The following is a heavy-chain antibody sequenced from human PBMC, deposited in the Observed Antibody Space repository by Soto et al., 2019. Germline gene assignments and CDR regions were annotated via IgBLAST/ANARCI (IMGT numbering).Heavy chain of an antibody. Sequence: GGSLRLSCAASGFTLSSYSMNWVRQAPGKGLEWVSSISSSSSYIYYADSVKGRFTISRDNAKNSLYLQMNSLRAEDTAVYYCARAGSTTYDFWSGYSNWFDPWGQGTLVTVSS. CDR3: ARAGSTTYDFWSGYSNWFDP. V-gene: IGHV3-21*01. CDR2: ISSSSSYI. CDR1: GFTLSSYS. J-gene: IGHJ5*02. D-gene: IGHD3-3*01.